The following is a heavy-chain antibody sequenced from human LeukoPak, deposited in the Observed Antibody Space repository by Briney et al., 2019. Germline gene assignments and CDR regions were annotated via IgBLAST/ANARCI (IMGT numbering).Heavy chain of an antibody. CDR1: GGSISSSCYY. CDR2: IYYSGST. Sequence: SDTLSLTCTVSGGSISSSCYYWGWIRQPPGEGLEWIGRIYYSGSTYYNPSIKSRVTICVATSKKQFSLKLSSVTAADTAVYYCARLRRIVVVTTWYAFDIWGEGTMVTVSS. D-gene: IGHD2-21*02. V-gene: IGHV4-39*01. CDR3: ARLRRIVVVTTWYAFDI. J-gene: IGHJ3*02.